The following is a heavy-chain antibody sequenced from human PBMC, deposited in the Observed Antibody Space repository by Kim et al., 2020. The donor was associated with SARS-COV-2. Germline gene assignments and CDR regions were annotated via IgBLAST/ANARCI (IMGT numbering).Heavy chain of an antibody. D-gene: IGHD6-6*01. CDR3: SRAGEYSNSGLVY. CDR2: INPSGGST. V-gene: IGHV1-46*01. Sequence: ASVKVSCKASGYTFTSYYMHWVRQAPGQGLEWMGIINPSGGSTSYAQQFQGRVTMTRDTSTSTVYMDLRSLRSEDTAVYYCSRAGEYSNSGLVYWGQGTLVTVSS. CDR1: GYTFTSYY. J-gene: IGHJ4*02.